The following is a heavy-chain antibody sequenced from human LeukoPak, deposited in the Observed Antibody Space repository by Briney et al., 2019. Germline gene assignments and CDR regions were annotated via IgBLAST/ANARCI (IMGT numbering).Heavy chain of an antibody. V-gene: IGHV1-18*01. CDR1: GYTFTSYG. J-gene: IGHJ4*02. D-gene: IGHD1-7*01. Sequence: GASVKVSCKASGYTFTSYGISWVRQAPGQGLEWMGWISAYNGNTNYAQKLQGRVTMTTDTSTSTAHMELRSLRSDDTAVYYCARYAGNLELPHWGQGTLVTVSS. CDR3: ARYAGNLELPH. CDR2: ISAYNGNT.